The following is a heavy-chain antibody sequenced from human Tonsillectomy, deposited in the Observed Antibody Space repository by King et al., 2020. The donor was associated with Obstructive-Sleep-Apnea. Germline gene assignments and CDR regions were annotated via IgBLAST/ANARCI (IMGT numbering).Heavy chain of an antibody. CDR1: GYTFTGFY. J-gene: IGHJ5*02. Sequence: VQLVESGAEVKKPGASVKLSCKASGYTFTGFYIHWVRQAPGQGLEWMGKINPRGGSASYAQNFQGRVTMTRDTSTSTVYMDLSSLTSEDTAIYYCARVFLPNHNWFDPWGQGTLVTVSS. V-gene: IGHV1-46*01. CDR2: INPRGGSA. D-gene: IGHD2-21*01. CDR3: ARVFLPNHNWFDP.